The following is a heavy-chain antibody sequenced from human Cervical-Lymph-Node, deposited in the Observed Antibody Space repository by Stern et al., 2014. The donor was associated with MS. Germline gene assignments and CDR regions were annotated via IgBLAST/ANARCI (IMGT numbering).Heavy chain of an antibody. V-gene: IGHV1-24*01. CDR3: ATDRDDFRSGYSAPTKGYGLDV. CDR1: GYTLTELS. J-gene: IGHJ6*02. D-gene: IGHD3-3*01. CDR2: FDPEDGET. Sequence: QDQLVQSGAEVKKPGASVKVSCKVSGYTLTELSMHWVRQAPGKGLEWMGGFDPEDGETIYAQKFQGRVTMTEDKSTDTAYMELSSLRSEDTAVYYCATDRDDFRSGYSAPTKGYGLDVWGQGTTVTVTS.